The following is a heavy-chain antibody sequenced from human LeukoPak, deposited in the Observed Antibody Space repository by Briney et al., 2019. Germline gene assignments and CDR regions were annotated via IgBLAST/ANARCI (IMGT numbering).Heavy chain of an antibody. V-gene: IGHV3-23*01. Sequence: AGGSLRLSCGASGFTFSKYAMSWVRQAPGKGLEWVSGVSGSGGVTYYADSVKGRFTISRDNSKNTLHLQMNSLRAEDTAVYYCVTFLAVIAARDSLYFQHWGQGTLVSVSS. CDR3: VTFLAVIAARDSLYFQH. CDR2: VSGSGGVT. D-gene: IGHD6-6*01. CDR1: GFTFSKYA. J-gene: IGHJ1*01.